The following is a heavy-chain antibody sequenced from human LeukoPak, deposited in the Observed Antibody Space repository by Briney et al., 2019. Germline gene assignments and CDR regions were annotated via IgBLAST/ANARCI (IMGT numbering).Heavy chain of an antibody. V-gene: IGHV4-59*01. Sequence: SETLSLTCTVSGGSISSYFWSWIRQPPGKGLEWIGYIYYSGSTNYNPSLKSRVTISVDTSKNQFSLHLKSVTAADTAVYFCAGQYDFWSGSLAYWGQGTPVTVSS. CDR3: AGQYDFWSGSLAY. D-gene: IGHD3-3*01. CDR1: GGSISSYF. CDR2: IYYSGST. J-gene: IGHJ4*02.